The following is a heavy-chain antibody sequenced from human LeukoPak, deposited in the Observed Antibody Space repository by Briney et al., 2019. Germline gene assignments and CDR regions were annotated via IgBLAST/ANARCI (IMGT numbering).Heavy chain of an antibody. CDR2: INHSGST. Sequence: SETLSLTCAVYGGSFSGYYWSWIRQPPGKGLEWIGEINHSGSTNYNPSLKSRVTISVDTSKNRFSLKLSSVTAADTAVYYCARGFRRRYCSSTSCYSWFDPWGQGTLVTVSS. V-gene: IGHV4-34*01. J-gene: IGHJ5*02. D-gene: IGHD2-2*01. CDR3: ARGFRRRYCSSTSCYSWFDP. CDR1: GGSFSGYY.